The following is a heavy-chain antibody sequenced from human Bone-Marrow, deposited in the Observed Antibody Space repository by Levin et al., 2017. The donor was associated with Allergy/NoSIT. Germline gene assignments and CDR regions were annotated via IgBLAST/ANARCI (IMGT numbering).Heavy chain of an antibody. CDR3: ARDRADYYDSSGYYTTGPFDY. V-gene: IGHV1-69*13. J-gene: IGHJ4*02. D-gene: IGHD3-22*01. CDR2: IIPIFGTA. CDR1: GGTFSSYA. Sequence: SVKVSCKASGGTFSSYAISWVRQAPGQGLEWMGGIIPIFGTANYAQKFQGRVTITADESTSTAYMELSSLRSEDTAVYYCARDRADYYDSSGYYTTGPFDYWGQGTLVTVSS.